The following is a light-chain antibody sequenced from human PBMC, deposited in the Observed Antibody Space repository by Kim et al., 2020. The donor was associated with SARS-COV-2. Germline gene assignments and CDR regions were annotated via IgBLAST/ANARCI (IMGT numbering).Light chain of an antibody. CDR3: QVWDSSSDHVV. CDR2: YDS. J-gene: IGLJ2*01. V-gene: IGLV3-21*04. Sequence: PGKTARFTCGGNNIGSKSVHWYQRKPGQAPVLVIYYDSDRPSGIPERFSGSNSGNTATLTISRVEAGDEADYYCQVWDSSSDHVVFGGGTQLTVL. CDR1: NIGSKS.